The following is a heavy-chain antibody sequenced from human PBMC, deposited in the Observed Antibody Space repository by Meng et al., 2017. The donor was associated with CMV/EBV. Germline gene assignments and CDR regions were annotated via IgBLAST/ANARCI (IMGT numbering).Heavy chain of an antibody. CDR3: ARHGDTAMVVGIDY. V-gene: IGHV4-4*07. CDR1: GGSIRSYY. CDR2: IYTSGST. J-gene: IGHJ4*02. D-gene: IGHD5-18*01. Sequence: QVQLQESGPGLVKPSETLSLICTVSGGSIRSYYWSWIRQPAGKGLEWIGRIYTSGSTNYNPSLKSRVTMSVDTSKNQFSLKLSSVTAADTAVYYCARHGDTAMVVGIDYWGQGTLVTVSS.